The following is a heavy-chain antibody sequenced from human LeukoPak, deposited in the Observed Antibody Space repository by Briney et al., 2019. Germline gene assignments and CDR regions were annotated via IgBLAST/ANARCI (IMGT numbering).Heavy chain of an antibody. Sequence: PSETLSLTCTVSGGSISSSSYYWSWIRQPPGKGLEWIGEINHSGSTNYNPSLKSRVTISVDTSKDQFSLKLSSVTAADTAVYYCARGPRITIFGVVIPGGLGYWGQGTLVTVSS. J-gene: IGHJ4*02. CDR2: INHSGST. CDR1: GGSISSSSYY. CDR3: ARGPRITIFGVVIPGGLGY. V-gene: IGHV4-39*07. D-gene: IGHD3-3*01.